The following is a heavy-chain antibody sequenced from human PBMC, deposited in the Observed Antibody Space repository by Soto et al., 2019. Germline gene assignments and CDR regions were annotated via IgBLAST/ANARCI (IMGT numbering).Heavy chain of an antibody. D-gene: IGHD5-18*01. CDR1: ESTFSIYG. J-gene: IGHJ6*02. CDR3: ARSALVLVYYYYGLDV. CDR2: ISYDGSEK. Sequence: GGLMRLWCAAAESTFSIYGSHWVRQAPGKGLEWVAVISYDGSEKYYADSVKGRFSISRDNSKNTVDLQMNSLRPEDTAVYYCARSALVLVYYYYGLDVWGQGTAVTVSS. V-gene: IGHV3-30*03.